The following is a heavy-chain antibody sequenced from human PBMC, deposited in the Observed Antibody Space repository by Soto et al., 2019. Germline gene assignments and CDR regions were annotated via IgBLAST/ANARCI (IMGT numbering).Heavy chain of an antibody. CDR3: AREGIYGYFY. J-gene: IGHJ4*02. V-gene: IGHV4-59*01. CDR1: GGSISSYY. D-gene: IGHD5-18*01. CDR2: IYYSGIT. Sequence: SETLSLTCTVSGGSISSYYWSWIRQPPGKGLEWIGYIYYSGITNYNPSLKSRVTISVDTSKNQFSLKLSSVTAADTAVYYCAREGIYGYFYWGLGTLVTVSS.